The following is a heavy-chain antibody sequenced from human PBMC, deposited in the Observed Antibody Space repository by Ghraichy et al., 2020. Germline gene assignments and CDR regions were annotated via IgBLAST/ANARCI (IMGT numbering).Heavy chain of an antibody. CDR3: ARGRTWYDGFDI. D-gene: IGHD6-13*01. J-gene: IGHJ3*02. CDR1: GFTFSSYI. V-gene: IGHV3-48*02. CDR2: ISSSSTI. Sequence: GESLNISCAASGFTFSSYIMNWVRQAPGKGLEWLSYISSSSTIYYADSVKGRFTISRDNAKNSLYLQMNSLRDEDTAVYYCARGRTWYDGFDIWGQGTMVTVSS.